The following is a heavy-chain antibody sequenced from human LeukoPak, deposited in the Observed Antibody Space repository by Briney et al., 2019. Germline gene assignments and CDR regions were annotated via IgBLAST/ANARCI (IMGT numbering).Heavy chain of an antibody. D-gene: IGHD1-7*01. V-gene: IGHV1-2*06. CDR1: GYTFTGYY. CDR2: INPNSGGT. J-gene: IGHJ4*02. CDR3: ATGTTRSFFYR. Sequence: ASVKVSCKASGYTFTGYYMHWVRQAPGQGLEWMGRINPNSGGTNYAQKFQGRVTITADESTSTAYMELSSLRSEDTAVYYCATGTTRSFFYRWGQGTLVTVSS.